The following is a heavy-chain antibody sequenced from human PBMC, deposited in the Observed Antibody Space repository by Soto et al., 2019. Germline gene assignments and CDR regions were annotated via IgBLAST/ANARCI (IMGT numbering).Heavy chain of an antibody. D-gene: IGHD6-6*01. CDR3: ARDQYSSSSPYYYYYGMDV. Sequence: GGSLRLSCAASGFTFSSYGMHWVRQAPGKGLEWVAVIWYDGSNKYYADSVKGRFTISRDNSKNTLYLQMNSLRAEDTAVYYCARDQYSSSSPYYYYYGMDVWGQGTTVTVSS. J-gene: IGHJ6*02. CDR1: GFTFSSYG. V-gene: IGHV3-33*01. CDR2: IWYDGSNK.